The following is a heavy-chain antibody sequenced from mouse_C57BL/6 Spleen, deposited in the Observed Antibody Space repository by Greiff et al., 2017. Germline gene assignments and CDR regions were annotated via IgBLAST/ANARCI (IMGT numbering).Heavy chain of an antibody. CDR1: GYTFTSYW. V-gene: IGHV1-61*01. D-gene: IGHD2-3*01. J-gene: IGHJ3*01. Sequence: QVQLQQPGAELVRPGSSVKLSCKASGYTFTSYWMDWVKQRPGQGLEWIGNIYPSDSETHYNQKFKDKATLTVDKSSSTAYMQLSSLTSEDSAVYYCARNGYYGGFAYWGQGTLVTVSA. CDR2: IYPSDSET. CDR3: ARNGYYGGFAY.